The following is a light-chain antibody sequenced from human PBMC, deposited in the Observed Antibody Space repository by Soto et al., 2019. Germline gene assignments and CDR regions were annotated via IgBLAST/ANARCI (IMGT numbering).Light chain of an antibody. J-gene: IGKJ5*01. V-gene: IGKV1-5*03. CDR2: QAS. CDR3: QQSYSTPIT. Sequence: DIQMTQSPSALSASVGDRVTTTCQASQSISSWLAWYQQRAGKAPKLLIYQASSLESGVPSRFSGSGSGTEFTLTISSLQPEDVATYYCQQSYSTPITLGQGTRLEIK. CDR1: QSISSW.